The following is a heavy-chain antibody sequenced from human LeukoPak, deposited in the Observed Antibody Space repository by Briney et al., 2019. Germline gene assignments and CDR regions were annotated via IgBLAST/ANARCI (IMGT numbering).Heavy chain of an antibody. V-gene: IGHV4-59*01. D-gene: IGHD2-2*01. CDR1: GGSISSYY. CDR2: IYYSGST. J-gene: IGHJ6*03. CDR3: ARVGWGYCSSTSCRESFVDYYYYMDV. Sequence: PSETLSLTCTVSGGSISSYYWSWIRQPPGKGLEWIGYIYYSGSTNYNPSLKSRVTISVDTSKNQFSLKLSSVTAADTAVYYCARVGWGYCSSTSCRESFVDYYYYMDVWGKGTTVTISS.